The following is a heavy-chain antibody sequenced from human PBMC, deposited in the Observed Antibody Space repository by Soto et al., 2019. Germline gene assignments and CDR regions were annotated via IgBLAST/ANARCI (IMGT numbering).Heavy chain of an antibody. D-gene: IGHD3-3*01. CDR2: ISGSGGST. Sequence: GGSLRLSCAASGFTFSSYAMSWVRQAPGKGLEWVSAISGSGGSTYYADSVKGRFTISRDNAKNSLYLQMNSLRAEDTAVYYCARPSLNYDFWSGYFAFDIWGQGTMVTVSS. J-gene: IGHJ3*02. CDR1: GFTFSSYA. V-gene: IGHV3-23*01. CDR3: ARPSLNYDFWSGYFAFDI.